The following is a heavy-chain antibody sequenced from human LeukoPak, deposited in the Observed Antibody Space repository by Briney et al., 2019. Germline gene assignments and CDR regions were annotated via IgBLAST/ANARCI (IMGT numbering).Heavy chain of an antibody. V-gene: IGHV5-51*01. CDR3: ARQKRGAITFYLFDY. J-gene: IGHJ4*02. CDR2: IYPGDSDT. Sequence: HGESLKISCKGSGYSFTSYWIGWVRQMPGKGLEWMGIIYPGDSDTRYSPSFQGQVTISADKSISTAYLQWSSLKASDTAMYYCARQKRGAITFYLFDYWGQGTLVTVSS. D-gene: IGHD1-26*01. CDR1: GYSFTSYW.